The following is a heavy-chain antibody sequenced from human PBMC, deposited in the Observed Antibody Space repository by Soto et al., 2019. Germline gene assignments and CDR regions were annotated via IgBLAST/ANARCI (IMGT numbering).Heavy chain of an antibody. CDR2: INHSGST. D-gene: IGHD2-2*01. CDR1: GGSFSGYY. V-gene: IGHV4-34*01. J-gene: IGHJ4*02. CDR3: ARGIENCSSTSCYEFDY. Sequence: SETLSLTCAVYGGSFSGYYWSWIRQPPGKGLEWIGEINHSGSTNYNPSLKSRVTISVDRSKNQFSLKLSSVTAADTAVYYCARGIENCSSTSCYEFDYWGQGTLVTVSS.